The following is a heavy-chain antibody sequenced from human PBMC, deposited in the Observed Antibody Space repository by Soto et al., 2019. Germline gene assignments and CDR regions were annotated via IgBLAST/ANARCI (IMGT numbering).Heavy chain of an antibody. CDR2: ISPHTGGT. D-gene: IGHD3-3*01. V-gene: IGHV1-2*02. CDR3: ARASQMVIIPCFYPLDV. CDR1: GYTFNSYD. J-gene: IGHJ6*02. Sequence: ASVKVSCKASGYTFNSYDMPWVRQAPGQGLEWMGWISPHTGGTTYAQKFQGRVTMTRDTSVSTAFMELSRLGSDDTAVYYCARASQMVIIPCFYPLDVWGQGTLVTVSS.